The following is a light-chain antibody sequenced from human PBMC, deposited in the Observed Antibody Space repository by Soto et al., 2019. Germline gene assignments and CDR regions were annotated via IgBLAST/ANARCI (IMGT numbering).Light chain of an antibody. V-gene: IGLV2-14*03. CDR2: DVS. CDR3: TSYTSSFTYV. CDR1: SSDVGGYNF. J-gene: IGLJ1*01. Sequence: QSALTQPASVSGSPGQSIPISCTGTSSDVGGYNFVSWYQHHPGKAPKLIIYDVSNRPSGVSNRFSGSKSGNTASLTISGLQAEDEADYYCTSYTSSFTYVFGTGTKVTVL.